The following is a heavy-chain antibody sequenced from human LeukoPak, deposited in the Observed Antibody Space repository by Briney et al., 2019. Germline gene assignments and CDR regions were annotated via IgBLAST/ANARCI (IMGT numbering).Heavy chain of an antibody. CDR3: AGYGGSYGTFDY. V-gene: IGHV4-59*01. Sequence: SETLSLTCTVSGGSISSYYWSWIRQPPGKGLEWIGYIYYSGSTNYNPSLKSRVTISVDTSKNQFSLKLSSVTAADTAVYYCAGYGGSYGTFDYWGQGTLVTVSS. D-gene: IGHD1-26*01. CDR2: IYYSGST. CDR1: GGSISSYY. J-gene: IGHJ4*02.